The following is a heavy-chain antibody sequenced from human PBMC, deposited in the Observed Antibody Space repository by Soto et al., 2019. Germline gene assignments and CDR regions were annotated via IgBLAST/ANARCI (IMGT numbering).Heavy chain of an antibody. V-gene: IGHV4-30-4*01. CDR3: ARDNSGWNYYYGMDV. CDR2: IYYSGST. D-gene: IGHD6-19*01. CDR1: GGSISSGDYY. Sequence: SETLSLTCTVSGGSISSGDYYWSWIRQPPGKGLEWIGYIYYSGSTYYNPSLKSRVTISVDTSKNQFSLKLSSVTAADTAVYYCARDNSGWNYYYGMDVWGQGTTVTGSS. J-gene: IGHJ6*02.